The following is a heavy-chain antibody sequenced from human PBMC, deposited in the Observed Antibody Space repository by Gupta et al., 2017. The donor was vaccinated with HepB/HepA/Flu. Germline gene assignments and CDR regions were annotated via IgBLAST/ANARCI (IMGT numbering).Heavy chain of an antibody. CDR2: ILYSGST. V-gene: IGHV4-61*01. CDR3: ARGVGI. J-gene: IGHJ3*02. Sequence: QVQLQESGPGLVKPSETLSLTCTVSGGSVTSGNYHWSWIRQSPGKGLEWIAYILYSGSTNYNPSLKSRVTISMDTSKNQFSLKLTSVTAADTAVYYCARGVGIWGQGTMVTVSS. CDR1: GGSVTSGNYH.